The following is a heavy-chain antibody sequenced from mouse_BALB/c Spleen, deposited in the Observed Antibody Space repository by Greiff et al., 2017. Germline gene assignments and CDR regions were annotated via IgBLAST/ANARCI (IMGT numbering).Heavy chain of an antibody. CDR2: ISSGSSTI. V-gene: IGHV5-17*02. J-gene: IGHJ4*01. CDR3: ATYYGSRYPYAMDY. CDR1: GFTFSSFG. Sequence: EVKLMESGGGLVQPGGSRKLSCAASGFTFSSFGMHWVRQAPEKGLEWVAYISSGSSTIYYADTVKGRFTISRDNPKNTLFLQMTSLRSEDTAMYYCATYYGSRYPYAMDYWGQGTSVTVSS. D-gene: IGHD1-1*01.